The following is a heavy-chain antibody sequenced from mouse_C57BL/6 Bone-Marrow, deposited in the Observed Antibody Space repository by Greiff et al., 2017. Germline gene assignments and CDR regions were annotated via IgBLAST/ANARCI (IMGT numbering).Heavy chain of an antibody. CDR2: ISSGGDYI. D-gene: IGHD1-1*01. CDR1: GFTFSSYA. CDR3: TGDLTTVVFDY. Sequence: EVKLVESGEGLVKPGGSLKLSCAASGFTFSSYAMSWVRQTPEKRLEWVAYISSGGDYIYYADTVKGRFPFPRDNARNTLYLQMSRLKSEDTAMYYCTGDLTTVVFDYWGQGTTLTVSS. J-gene: IGHJ2*01. V-gene: IGHV5-9-1*02.